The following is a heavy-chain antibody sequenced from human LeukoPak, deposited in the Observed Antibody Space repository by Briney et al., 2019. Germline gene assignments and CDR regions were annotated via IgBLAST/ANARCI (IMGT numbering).Heavy chain of an antibody. Sequence: ASVKVSCKTSGYSFIDYYIHWVRQAPGQGLEWMGWINSNSADTNYAQNFQGRVTMTRDTSISTAYMELRSLRSDDTAVYYCARVTLSEIVVFDIWGQGTMVTVSS. CDR1: GYSFIDYY. D-gene: IGHD2-15*01. J-gene: IGHJ3*02. CDR3: ARVTLSEIVVFDI. CDR2: INSNSADT. V-gene: IGHV1-2*02.